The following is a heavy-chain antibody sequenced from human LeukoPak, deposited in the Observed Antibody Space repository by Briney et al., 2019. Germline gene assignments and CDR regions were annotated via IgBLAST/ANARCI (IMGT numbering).Heavy chain of an antibody. D-gene: IGHD5-18*01. Sequence: PGGSLRLSCAASGFTFSSYAMSWVRQAPGKGLEWVSAISSSGSTIYYADSVKGRFTISRDNAKNSLYLQMNSLRAEDTAVYYCARDYGGGYSYGWSSGAGGLDYWGQGTLVTVSS. V-gene: IGHV3-21*04. CDR3: ARDYGGGYSYGWSSGAGGLDY. CDR2: ISSSGSTI. J-gene: IGHJ4*02. CDR1: GFTFSSYA.